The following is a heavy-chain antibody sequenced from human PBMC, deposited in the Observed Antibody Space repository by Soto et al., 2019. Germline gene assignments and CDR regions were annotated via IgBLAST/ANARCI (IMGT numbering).Heavy chain of an antibody. CDR2: MYYGGST. D-gene: IGHD3-22*01. J-gene: IGHJ4*02. V-gene: IGHV4-59*01. Sequence: PSETLCLTCTVSGGSIRSYYWSWFRRPPGKGLEWFGYMYYGGSTNYNPSLKSRVTISVDTSKNQFSLKLSSVTAADTAVYYCGGKTYYSRGYFDYWGQGTMVTVSS. CDR1: GGSIRSYY. CDR3: GGKTYYSRGYFDY.